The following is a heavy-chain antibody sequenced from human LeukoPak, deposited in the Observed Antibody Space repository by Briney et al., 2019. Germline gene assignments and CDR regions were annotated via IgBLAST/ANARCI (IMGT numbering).Heavy chain of an antibody. CDR2: IYHSGST. V-gene: IGHV4-30-2*01. Sequence: SQTLSLTCTVSGGSISSGGYYWSWIRQPPGKGLEWIGYIYHSGSTYYNPSLKSRVTISVDRSKNQFSLKLSSVTAADTAVYYCASQGGIFGGYQASPFDYWGQGTLVTVSS. CDR3: ASQGGIFGGYQASPFDY. J-gene: IGHJ4*02. CDR1: GGSISSGGYY. D-gene: IGHD5-12*01.